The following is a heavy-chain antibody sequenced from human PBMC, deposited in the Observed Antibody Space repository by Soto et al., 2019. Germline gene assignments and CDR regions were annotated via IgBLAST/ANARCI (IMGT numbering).Heavy chain of an antibody. Sequence: PSDTLSLTCTVSGASVRDYNWNWIRQPPGRGLEWIGFIHHTGSNTYSPSLRSRVTMSVDTSRNQFSLMMTSVTAADTAVYYCAKWGYPAMQAFDLWGQGTVVTVSS. D-gene: IGHD3-16*02. V-gene: IGHV4-59*02. J-gene: IGHJ3*01. CDR3: AKWGYPAMQAFDL. CDR1: GASVRDYN. CDR2: IHHTGSN.